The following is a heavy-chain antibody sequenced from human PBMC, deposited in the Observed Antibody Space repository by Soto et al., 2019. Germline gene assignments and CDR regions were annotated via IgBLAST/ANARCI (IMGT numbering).Heavy chain of an antibody. Sequence: QVQLQESGPGLVKPSQTLSLTCTVSGGSISSGAYYWSWIRQHPGKGLEWIGYIYYSGSTYYNPSLKSRVTRSVDSSKDQFALKLSSVTAADTAVYYCARTPYYYGSGSYSPDYYYYGMDVWGQGTTVTVSS. CDR3: ARTPYYYGSGSYSPDYYYYGMDV. CDR2: IYYSGST. J-gene: IGHJ6*02. D-gene: IGHD3-10*01. CDR1: GGSISSGAYY. V-gene: IGHV4-31*03.